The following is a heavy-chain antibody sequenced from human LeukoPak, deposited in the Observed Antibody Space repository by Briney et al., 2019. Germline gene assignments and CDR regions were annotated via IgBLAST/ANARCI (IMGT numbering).Heavy chain of an antibody. J-gene: IGHJ4*02. Sequence: GGSLRLSCTASGFTVGSRFMSWVRQAPGKGLEWVSAITGSGGNTYYADSVKGRFTISRDNSKNTVYLQMNSLRAEDTAVYYCARDDVAYCGSDCYWGAYWGQGTLVTVSS. D-gene: IGHD2-21*02. V-gene: IGHV3-23*01. CDR3: ARDDVAYCGSDCYWGAY. CDR1: GFTVGSRF. CDR2: ITGSGGNT.